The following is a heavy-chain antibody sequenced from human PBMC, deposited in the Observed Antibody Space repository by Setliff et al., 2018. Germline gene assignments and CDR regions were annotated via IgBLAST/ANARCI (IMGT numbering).Heavy chain of an antibody. D-gene: IGHD3-3*01. V-gene: IGHV4-34*01. Sequence: SETLSLTCAVYGGSFSGYYWSWIRQPPGKGLEWIGEINHSGSTNYNPSLKSRVTISVDTSKNQFSLKLSSVTAADTAVYYCARDRITIFGVVIPFDYWGQGTLVTVSS. CDR3: ARDRITIFGVVIPFDY. CDR1: GGSFSGYY. CDR2: INHSGST. J-gene: IGHJ4*02.